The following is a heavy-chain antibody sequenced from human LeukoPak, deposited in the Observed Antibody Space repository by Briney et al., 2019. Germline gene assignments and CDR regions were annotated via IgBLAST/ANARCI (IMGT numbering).Heavy chain of an antibody. CDR2: IYYTGTT. D-gene: IGHD6-13*01. J-gene: IGHJ5*02. CDR3: ARHIVAGGDPDWFDP. CDR1: GGSISRRGYY. V-gene: IGHV4-39*01. Sequence: SETLSLTCTVSGGSISRRGYYWGWIRQHPGKGLEGIGSIYYTGTTYYNLSLKSRVTISVDTSKNQSSLNLSSVTAADTAMYYCARHIVAGGDPDWFDPWGQGTLVTVSS.